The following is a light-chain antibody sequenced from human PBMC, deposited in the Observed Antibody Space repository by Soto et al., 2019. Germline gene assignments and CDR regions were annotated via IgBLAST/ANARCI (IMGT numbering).Light chain of an antibody. Sequence: EIVLTQSPGTLSLSPGERATLSCRASQSVSSNHLAWYQQKPVQAPRLLIYGSSSRATATPDRFSGSGSGTDFTLTISRLEPEDFAVYFCHLYCGSPPNTFGQGTKVPIK. CDR2: GSS. J-gene: IGKJ2*01. CDR1: QSVSSNH. CDR3: HLYCGSPPNT. V-gene: IGKV3-20*01.